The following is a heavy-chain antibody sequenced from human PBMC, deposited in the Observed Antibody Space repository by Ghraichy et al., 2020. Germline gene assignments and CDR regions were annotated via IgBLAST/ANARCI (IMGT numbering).Heavy chain of an antibody. D-gene: IGHD2-2*01. CDR1: GGSISSGDW. V-gene: IGHV4-4*02. J-gene: IGHJ4*02. CDR2: IYHTGST. CDR3: ATLWSAYCSSASCSDY. Sequence: SETLSLTCAVSGGSISSGDWWSWVRQPPGRGLEWIGEIYHTGSTNYNPSLKGRVTISVDKSKNQFSLHLNSVTAADTAVYYCATLWSAYCSSASCSDYWGQGTLVTVSS.